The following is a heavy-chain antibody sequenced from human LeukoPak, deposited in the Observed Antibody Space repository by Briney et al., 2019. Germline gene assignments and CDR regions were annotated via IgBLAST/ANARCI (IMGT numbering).Heavy chain of an antibody. J-gene: IGHJ3*02. CDR2: INHSGST. CDR3: GRDLLRYDAFDI. CDR1: GGSFSGYY. V-gene: IGHV4-34*01. Sequence: SETLSLTCAVYGGSFSGYYWSWTRQPPGKGLEWIGEINHSGSTNYNPSLKSRVTISVDTSKNQFSLKLSSVTAADTAVYYCGRDLLRYDAFDIWGQGTMVTVSS. D-gene: IGHD3-10*01.